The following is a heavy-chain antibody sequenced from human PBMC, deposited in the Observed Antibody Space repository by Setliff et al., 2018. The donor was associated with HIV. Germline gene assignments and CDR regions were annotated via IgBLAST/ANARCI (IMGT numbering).Heavy chain of an antibody. V-gene: IGHV3-21*01. Sequence: GGSLRLSCAASGFTFRNYNFNWVRQAPGRGLEWVSSISIGSGAAIYYAESVQGRFTVSRDNSRNSLYLQMNSLRVEDTAVYYCARDYLYYNMYNGSPVYGMDVWGQGTTVTVSS. CDR1: GFTFRNYN. D-gene: IGHD3-10*01. J-gene: IGHJ6*02. CDR3: ARDYLYYNMYNGSPVYGMDV. CDR2: ISIGSGAAI.